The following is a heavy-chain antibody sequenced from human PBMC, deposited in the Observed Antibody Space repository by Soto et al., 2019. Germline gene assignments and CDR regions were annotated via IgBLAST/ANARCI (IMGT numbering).Heavy chain of an antibody. CDR3: ARDAYGDYNWFDP. J-gene: IGHJ5*02. V-gene: IGHV3-7*01. CDR1: GFTFSSYW. D-gene: IGHD4-17*01. CDR2: IKQDGSEK. Sequence: GGSLRLSCAASGFTFSSYWMSWVRQAPGKGLEWVANIKQDGSEKYYVDSVKGRFTISRDNAKNSLYLQMNSLRAEDTAVYYCARDAYGDYNWFDPWGQGTLVTVSS.